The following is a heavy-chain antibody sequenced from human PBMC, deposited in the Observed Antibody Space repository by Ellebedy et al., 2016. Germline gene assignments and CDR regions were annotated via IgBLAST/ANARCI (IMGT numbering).Heavy chain of an antibody. CDR2: ISGYTGNT. V-gene: IGHV1-18*04. J-gene: IGHJ6*02. CDR1: GYNFTNYG. D-gene: IGHD1-26*01. Sequence: ASVKVSXXASGYNFTNYGISWVRQAPGQGLEWMGWISGYTGNTNYAQKFQGRVTMTTDTSTSTAYMELRSLRSDDAAVYFCARPIVGATGGGDYYYDGMDVWGQGTTVTVSS. CDR3: ARPIVGATGGGDYYYDGMDV.